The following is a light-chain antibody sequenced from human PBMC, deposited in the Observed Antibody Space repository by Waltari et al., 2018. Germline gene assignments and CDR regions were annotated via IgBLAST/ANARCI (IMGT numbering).Light chain of an antibody. V-gene: IGLV3-21*02. J-gene: IGLJ2*01. CDR3: QVWESSSDHLVV. Sequence: SYVLAQPPSVSVAPGQTARITRGGNNIGSKSFHWYQQEPGQAPVLVVYDDSDRPSGIPERFSGSNSGNTATLTISRVEAGDEADYYCQVWESSSDHLVVFGGGTKLTVL. CDR1: NIGSKS. CDR2: DDS.